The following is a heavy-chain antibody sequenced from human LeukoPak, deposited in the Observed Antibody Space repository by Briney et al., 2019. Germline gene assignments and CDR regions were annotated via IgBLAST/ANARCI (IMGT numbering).Heavy chain of an antibody. Sequence: GASVKVSCKASGGTFSTYAISWVRQAPGQGLEWMGWINPNSGGTNYAQKFQGRVTMTRDTSISTAYMELSRLRSDDTAVYYCARRGIAVAGLVYWGQGTLVTVSS. D-gene: IGHD6-19*01. CDR3: ARRGIAVAGLVY. CDR1: GGTFSTYA. V-gene: IGHV1-2*02. J-gene: IGHJ4*02. CDR2: INPNSGGT.